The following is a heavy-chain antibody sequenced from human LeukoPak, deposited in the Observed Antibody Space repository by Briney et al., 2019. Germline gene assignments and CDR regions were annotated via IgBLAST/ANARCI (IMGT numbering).Heavy chain of an antibody. J-gene: IGHJ3*02. D-gene: IGHD4-17*01. CDR2: ISSSSSYI. CDR3: ARPTYGDYEAFDI. Sequence: GGSLRLSCAASGFTFSSYWMSWVRQAPGRGLEWVSSISSSSSYIYYADSVKGRFTISRDNAKNSLYLQMNSLRAEDTAVYYCARPTYGDYEAFDIWGQGTMVTVSS. CDR1: GFTFSSYW. V-gene: IGHV3-21*01.